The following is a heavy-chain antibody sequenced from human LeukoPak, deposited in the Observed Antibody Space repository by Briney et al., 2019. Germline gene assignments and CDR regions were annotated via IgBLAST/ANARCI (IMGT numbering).Heavy chain of an antibody. CDR2: IYYSGST. Sequence: KSSETLSLTCTVSGGSISSYYWSWIRQPPGKGLEWIGYIYYSGSTNYNPSLKSRVTISVDTSKNQFSLKLSSVTAADTAVYYCATHSAEYSSSWPHYYYYYYGMDVWGQGTTVTVSS. CDR3: ATHSAEYSSSWPHYYYYYYGMDV. D-gene: IGHD6-13*01. J-gene: IGHJ6*02. V-gene: IGHV4-59*01. CDR1: GGSISSYY.